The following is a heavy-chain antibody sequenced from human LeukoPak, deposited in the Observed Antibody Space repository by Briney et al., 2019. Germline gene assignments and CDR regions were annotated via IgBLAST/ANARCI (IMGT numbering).Heavy chain of an antibody. CDR1: GFTFSSYE. CDR3: AGGIVAVTAPLAAFDI. Sequence: SGGSLRLSCAASGFTFSSYEMNWVRQAPGKGLEWVSYISSSGSTIYYADSVKGRFTISRDNAKNSLYLQMNSLRAEDTAVYYCAGGIVAVTAPLAAFDIWGQGTMVTVSS. V-gene: IGHV3-48*03. CDR2: ISSSGSTI. J-gene: IGHJ3*02. D-gene: IGHD2-21*02.